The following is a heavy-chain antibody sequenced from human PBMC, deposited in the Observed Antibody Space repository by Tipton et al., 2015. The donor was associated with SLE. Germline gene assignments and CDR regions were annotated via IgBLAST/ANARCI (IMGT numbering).Heavy chain of an antibody. CDR1: GGSISSSSYY. J-gene: IGHJ6*03. V-gene: IGHV4-61*02. Sequence: TLSLTCTVSGGSISSSSYYWSWIRQPAGKGLEWIGRIYTRGSTNYNLSLKSRVAISLDTSKNQISLRLTSVTAADTAVYYCARGVAGYFMYCYMDVWGKGTTVTISS. CDR3: ARGVAGYFMYCYMDV. D-gene: IGHD5-18*01. CDR2: IYTRGST.